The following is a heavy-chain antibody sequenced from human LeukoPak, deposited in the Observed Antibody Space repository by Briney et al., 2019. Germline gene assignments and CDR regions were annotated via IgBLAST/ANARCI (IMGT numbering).Heavy chain of an antibody. CDR2: ISSSSSYI. D-gene: IGHD2-15*01. V-gene: IGHV3-21*01. Sequence: PGGSLRLSCAASGFTFSSYSMNWVRQAPGKGLEWVSSISSSSSYIYYADSVKGRFTISRDNAKNSLYLQMNSLRAEDTAVYYCAKDIVVVVAATAPYYYYGMDLWGQGTTVTVSS. CDR3: AKDIVVVVAATAPYYYYGMDL. J-gene: IGHJ6*02. CDR1: GFTFSSYS.